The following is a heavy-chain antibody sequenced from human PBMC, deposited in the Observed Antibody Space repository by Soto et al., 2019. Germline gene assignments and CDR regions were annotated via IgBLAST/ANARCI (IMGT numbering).Heavy chain of an antibody. Sequence: GASVKVSCKASGYTFTSYYMHWVRQAPGQGLEWMGIINPSGGSTSYAQKFQGRVTMTRDTSTSTVYMELSSLRSEDTAVYYCARGYSDVDWLSNRIFDYWGQGTLVTVYS. CDR2: INPSGGST. J-gene: IGHJ4*02. CDR3: ARGYSDVDWLSNRIFDY. D-gene: IGHD3-9*01. V-gene: IGHV1-46*01. CDR1: GYTFTSYY.